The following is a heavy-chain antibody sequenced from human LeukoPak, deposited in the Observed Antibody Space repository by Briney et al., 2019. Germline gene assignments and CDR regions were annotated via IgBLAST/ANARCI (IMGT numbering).Heavy chain of an antibody. CDR3: ARHESYLAAFDI. D-gene: IGHD3-10*01. J-gene: IGHJ3*02. CDR1: GASISSYY. Sequence: KPSETLSLTCTVSGASISSYYWSWIRQPPGKGLEWIGYISYSGRANYNPSLKSRLTISKDTSKNQISLKLSSVTAADTAVYYCARHESYLAAFDIWGQGTMVTDSS. V-gene: IGHV4-59*08. CDR2: ISYSGRA.